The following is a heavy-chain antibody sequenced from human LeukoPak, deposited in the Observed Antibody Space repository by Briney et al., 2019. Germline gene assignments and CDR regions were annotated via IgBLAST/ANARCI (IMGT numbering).Heavy chain of an antibody. Sequence: GESLKISCKGSGYTFSSYWIGWVRQMPGKGLEWMGIIYPGDSETRYSPSLQGRVTISVDTSIGTAYLQWSSLKASDTAIYYCARQNDFRLDYWGQGTLVTVSS. D-gene: IGHD3-3*01. CDR3: ARQNDFRLDY. CDR2: IYPGDSET. CDR1: GYTFSSYW. V-gene: IGHV5-51*01. J-gene: IGHJ4*02.